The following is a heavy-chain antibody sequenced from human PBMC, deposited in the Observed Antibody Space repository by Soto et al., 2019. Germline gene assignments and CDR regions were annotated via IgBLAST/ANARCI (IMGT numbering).Heavy chain of an antibody. Sequence: QVQLVQSGAEVKKAGASVKVSCKASGYTLTSYGISWVRQAPGQGLEWMGWINGYNGNTNHAQKLQGRVTMSTDTSTSTAYMELRSLRSDDSAVYYCARMGAVPYYYYGMDFWGQGTTVTVSS. CDR2: INGYNGNT. D-gene: IGHD3-16*01. V-gene: IGHV1-18*01. CDR3: ARMGAVPYYYYGMDF. J-gene: IGHJ6*02. CDR1: GYTLTSYG.